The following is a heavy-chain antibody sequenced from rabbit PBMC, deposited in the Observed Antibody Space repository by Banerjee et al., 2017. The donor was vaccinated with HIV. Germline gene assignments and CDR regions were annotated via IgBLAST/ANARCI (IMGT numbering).Heavy chain of an antibody. CDR2: IYGGTSVIS. CDR1: GFSFSSSYY. V-gene: IGHV1S45*01. D-gene: IGHD1-1*01. CDR3: ARSTSGYDIGDL. J-gene: IGHJ6*01. Sequence: QEQLVESGGGLVTLGASLTLTCTASGFSFSSSYYMCWVRQAAGKGLEWIGCIYGGTSVISYYASWAKGRFTISKTSSTTVTLQMTSLTAADTATYFCARSTSGYDIGDLWGQGTLVTVS.